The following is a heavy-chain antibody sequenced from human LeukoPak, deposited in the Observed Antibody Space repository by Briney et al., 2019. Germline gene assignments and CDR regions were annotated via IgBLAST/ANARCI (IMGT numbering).Heavy chain of an antibody. CDR1: GFIFSDFY. V-gene: IGHV3-11*01. Sequence: GGSLRLSCAASGFIFSDFYMSWIRQAPGKGLEWVSYISSSSSTIYYADSVKGRFTISRDSSKNTLYLQMNSLRAEDTAVYYCARGISMMIVAPGYWGQGTLVTVSS. CDR2: ISSSSSTI. CDR3: ARGISMMIVAPGY. J-gene: IGHJ4*02. D-gene: IGHD3-22*01.